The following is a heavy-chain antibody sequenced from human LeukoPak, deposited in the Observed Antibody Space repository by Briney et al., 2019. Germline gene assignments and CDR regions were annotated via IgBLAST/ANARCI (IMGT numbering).Heavy chain of an antibody. CDR3: ARHPVDTAMAISRGWFDP. CDR1: GYSFTSYW. J-gene: IGHJ5*02. CDR2: IYPGDSDT. D-gene: IGHD5-18*01. V-gene: IGHV5-51*01. Sequence: GESLKISCKGSGYSFTSYWIGWVRQMPGKGLEWMGIIYPGDSDTRYSPSFQGQVTISADKSISTAYLQWSSLKASDTAMYYCARHPVDTAMAISRGWFDPWGQGTLVTVSS.